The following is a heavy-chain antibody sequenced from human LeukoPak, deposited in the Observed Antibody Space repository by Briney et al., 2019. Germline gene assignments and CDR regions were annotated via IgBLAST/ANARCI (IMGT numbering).Heavy chain of an antibody. CDR1: GYTFTGYY. D-gene: IGHD6-19*01. V-gene: IGHV1-2*02. Sequence: EASVKVSCKASGYTFTGYYMHWVRQAPGQGLEWMGWINPNSGGTNYAQKFQGRVTMTRDTSISTAYMELSRLRSDDTAVYYCARGAKQWLGHHAFDIWGQGTMVTVSS. CDR2: INPNSGGT. CDR3: ARGAKQWLGHHAFDI. J-gene: IGHJ3*02.